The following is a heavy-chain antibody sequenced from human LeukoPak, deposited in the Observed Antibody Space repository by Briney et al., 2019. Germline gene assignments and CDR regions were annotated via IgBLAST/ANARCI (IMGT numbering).Heavy chain of an antibody. CDR3: AKVVLRFLEWINDY. D-gene: IGHD3-3*01. CDR1: GFTYSSYG. V-gene: IGHV3-30*02. J-gene: IGHJ4*02. CDR2: IRYDGSNK. Sequence: GGSLRLSCAASGFTYSSYGMHWVRQAPGKGPEWVAFIRYDGSNKYYADSVKGRFTISRDNSKNTLYLQMNSLRAEDTAVYYCAKVVLRFLEWINDYWGQGTLVTVSS.